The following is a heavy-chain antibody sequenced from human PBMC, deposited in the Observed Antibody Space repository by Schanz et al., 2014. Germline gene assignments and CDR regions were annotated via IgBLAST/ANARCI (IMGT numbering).Heavy chain of an antibody. J-gene: IGHJ3*02. CDR2: ISSSSSTI. CDR3: ASLRVEYSSSFGAFDI. Sequence: VQLVESGGSVVQPGRSLRLSCAASGFSFNNYGLNWVRQAPGKGLEWVSYISSSSSTIYYADSVKGRFTISRDNAKNSLYLQMNSLRDEDTAVYYCASLRVEYSSSFGAFDIWGQGTMVTVSS. V-gene: IGHV3-48*02. D-gene: IGHD6-6*01. CDR1: GFSFNNYG.